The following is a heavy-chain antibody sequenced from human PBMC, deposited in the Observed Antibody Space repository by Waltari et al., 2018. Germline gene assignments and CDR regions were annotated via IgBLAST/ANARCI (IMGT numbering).Heavy chain of an antibody. CDR1: GGTFSSYA. Sequence: QVQLVQSGAEVKKPGSSVKVSCKASGGTFSSYAISWVRQAPGQGLEWMGRIIPIFGTANYAQKFQGRVTITADKATSTAYMELSSLRSEDTAVYYCARVGYYYDSSGYYKDDAFDIWGQETMVTVSS. D-gene: IGHD3-22*01. J-gene: IGHJ3*02. V-gene: IGHV1-69*08. CDR2: IIPIFGTA. CDR3: ARVGYYYDSSGYYKDDAFDI.